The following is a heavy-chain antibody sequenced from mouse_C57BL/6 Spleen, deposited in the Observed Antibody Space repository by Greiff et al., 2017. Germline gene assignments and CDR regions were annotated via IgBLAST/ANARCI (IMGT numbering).Heavy chain of an antibody. CDR1: GYTFTSYW. Sequence: VQLQQPGAELVRPGSSVKLSCKASGYTFTSYWMDWVKQRPGQGLEWIGNIYPSDSETHCNQKFKDKATLTVDKSSSTAYMQLSSLTSEDSAVYYCARPYDYDGEDWFAYWGQGTLVTVSA. J-gene: IGHJ3*01. V-gene: IGHV1-61*01. CDR2: IYPSDSET. D-gene: IGHD2-4*01. CDR3: ARPYDYDGEDWFAY.